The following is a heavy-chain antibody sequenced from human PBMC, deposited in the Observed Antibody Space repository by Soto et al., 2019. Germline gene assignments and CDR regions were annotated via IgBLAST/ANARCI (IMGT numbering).Heavy chain of an antibody. J-gene: IGHJ4*02. CDR2: IYYSGST. CDR3: ARGSYYYNSSGDYRY. V-gene: IGHV4-30-4*01. D-gene: IGHD3-22*01. Sequence: PPGKGLEWIGYIYYSGSTYYNPSLKSRVTISVDTSKNQFSLKLSSVTAADTAVYYCARGSYYYNSSGDYRYWAQAPLV.